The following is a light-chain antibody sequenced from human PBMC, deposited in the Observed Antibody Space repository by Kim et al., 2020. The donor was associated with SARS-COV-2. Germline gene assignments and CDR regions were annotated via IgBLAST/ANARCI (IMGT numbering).Light chain of an antibody. CDR2: GAS. V-gene: IGKV3-20*01. CDR3: QQYGSSPPYT. Sequence: EIVLTQSPGTLSLSPGERATLSCRASQSVSSSYLAWYQQKPGQAPRLLIYGASSLATGIPDRFSGSGSGTDFTLTISRLEPEDFAVYYCQQYGSSPPYTFGQGNKL. J-gene: IGKJ2*01. CDR1: QSVSSSY.